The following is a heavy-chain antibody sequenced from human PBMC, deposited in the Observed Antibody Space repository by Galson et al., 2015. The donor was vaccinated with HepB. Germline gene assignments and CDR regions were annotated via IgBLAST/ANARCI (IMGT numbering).Heavy chain of an antibody. V-gene: IGHV3-23*01. J-gene: IGHJ4*01. D-gene: IGHD3-22*01. CDR1: GFTFSSYA. CDR3: AKDPYTMIDSLVYFDY. CDR2: ISGSGGST. Sequence: SLRLSCAASGFTFSSYAMSWVRRAPGKGLEWVSAISGSGGSTYYADSVKGRFTISRDNSKNTLYLQMNSLRAEDTAVYYCAKDPYTMIDSLVYFDYSSHGTLITVSS.